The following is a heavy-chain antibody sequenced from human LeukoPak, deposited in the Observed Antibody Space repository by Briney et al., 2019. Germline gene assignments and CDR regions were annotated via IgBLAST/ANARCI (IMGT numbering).Heavy chain of an antibody. CDR2: MNPNSGNT. Sequence: ASVKVSCKASGYTFTSYDINWVRQATGQGLEWMGWMNPNSGNTGYAQKFQGRVTMTRNTSISTAYMELSSLRSEDTAVYYCAINDNSRRYFQHWGQGTLVTVSS. D-gene: IGHD1-26*01. CDR3: AINDNSRRYFQH. V-gene: IGHV1-8*01. J-gene: IGHJ1*01. CDR1: GYTFTSYD.